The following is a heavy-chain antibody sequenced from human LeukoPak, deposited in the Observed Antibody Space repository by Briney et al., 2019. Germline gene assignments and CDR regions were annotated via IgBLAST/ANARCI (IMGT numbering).Heavy chain of an antibody. D-gene: IGHD3-3*01. CDR3: ARGYAIFGVVIIGTLFDY. J-gene: IGHJ4*02. CDR1: GFTFSSYS. Sequence: GGSLRLSCAASGFTFSSYSMNWVRQAPGKGLEWVSSISSSSSYICYADSVKGRFTISRDNAKNSLYLQMNSLRAEDTAVYYCARGYAIFGVVIIGTLFDYWGQGTLVTVSS. CDR2: ISSSSSYI. V-gene: IGHV3-21*01.